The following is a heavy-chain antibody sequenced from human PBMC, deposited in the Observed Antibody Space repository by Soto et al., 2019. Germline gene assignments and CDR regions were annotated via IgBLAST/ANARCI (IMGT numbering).Heavy chain of an antibody. J-gene: IGHJ6*02. V-gene: IGHV1-69*05. CDR2: IIPIFGKA. CDR3: ARYPTDYYYYGIHV. CDR1: GGTFSSYA. Sequence: QVQLVQSGAEVRKTGFSVKVSCKASGGTFSSYAISWVRQAHGQGLEWMGGIIPIFGKADYVQKFQGKFSITSDDSINIAYRQISSLISQDTAVYYCARYPTDYYYYGIHVSGQGTTVTLSS.